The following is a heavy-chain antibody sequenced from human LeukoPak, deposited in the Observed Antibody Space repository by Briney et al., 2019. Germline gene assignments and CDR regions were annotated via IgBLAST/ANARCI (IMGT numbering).Heavy chain of an antibody. CDR1: GFTFSSYG. Sequence: GGTLRLSCAASGFTFSSYGMSWVRQAPGKGLEWVSAIETGGASTYYADSVKGRFSISRDNSKNTLYLQMNSLRAEDTAVYYCARDYGGSSPFDYWGQGTLVTVSS. CDR2: IETGGAST. CDR3: ARDYGGSSPFDY. D-gene: IGHD4-23*01. V-gene: IGHV3-23*05. J-gene: IGHJ4*02.